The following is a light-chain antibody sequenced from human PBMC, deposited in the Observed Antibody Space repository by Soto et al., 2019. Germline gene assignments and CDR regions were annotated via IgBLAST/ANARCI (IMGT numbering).Light chain of an antibody. V-gene: IGKV3-20*01. Sequence: EIVLTQSPGSLSLSPGEGATLSCWASQSVSSSYLAWYQQKPGQAPRLPIYGASARATGIPDRFSGSGSGTDFTLTISRLEPEDFAVYYCQQYGSSPRTFGQGTKVDIK. CDR3: QQYGSSPRT. CDR1: QSVSSSY. J-gene: IGKJ1*01. CDR2: GAS.